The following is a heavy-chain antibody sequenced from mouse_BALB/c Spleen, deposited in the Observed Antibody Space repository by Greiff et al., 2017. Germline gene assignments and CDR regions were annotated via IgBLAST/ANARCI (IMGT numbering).Heavy chain of an antibody. CDR3: AKSTMGLYYYAMDY. D-gene: IGHD2-1*01. J-gene: IGHJ4*01. CDR1: GFTFSSYA. Sequence: EVQLVESGGGLVKPGGSLKLSCAASGFTFSSYAMSWVRQTPEKRLEWVASISSGGSTYYPDSVKGRFTISRDNARNILYLQMSSLRSEDTAMYYCAKSTMGLYYYAMDYWGQGTSVTVSS. V-gene: IGHV5-6-5*01. CDR2: ISSGGST.